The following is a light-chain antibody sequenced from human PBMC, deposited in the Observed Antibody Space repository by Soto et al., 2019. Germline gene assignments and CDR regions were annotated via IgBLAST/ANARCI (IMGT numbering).Light chain of an antibody. V-gene: IGKV3-15*01. Sequence: EIVMTQSPATLSVSPGERATLSCRASQSVSSNLAWYQQKPGQAPRLLIYGASTGATGIPARFSGSGSGTEFTLTISSLQSEDFALYYCQQYNNWWTFGQGTKVEIK. J-gene: IGKJ1*01. CDR2: GAS. CDR3: QQYNNWWT. CDR1: QSVSSN.